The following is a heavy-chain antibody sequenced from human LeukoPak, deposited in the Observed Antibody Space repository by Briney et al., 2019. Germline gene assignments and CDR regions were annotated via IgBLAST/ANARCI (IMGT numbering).Heavy chain of an antibody. CDR2: INHSGST. D-gene: IGHD4-17*01. V-gene: IGHV4-34*01. CDR3: ATTLRNYYMDV. Sequence: SETLSLTCTVSGGSISSYYWSWIRQPPGKGLEWIGEINHSGSTNYNPSLKSRVTISVDTSRNQFSLKLSSVTAADTAVYYCATTLRNYYMDVWGKGTTVTVSS. J-gene: IGHJ6*03. CDR1: GGSISSYY.